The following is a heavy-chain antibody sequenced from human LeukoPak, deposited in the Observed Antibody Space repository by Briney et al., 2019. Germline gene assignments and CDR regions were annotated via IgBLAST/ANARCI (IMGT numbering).Heavy chain of an antibody. CDR1: GYTFTNYY. Sequence: GASVKVSCKASGYTFTNYYIHWVRQAPGQGLEWMGMIIPSDGLTTYAQKFQGRLTMTRDMSTSTVYMELSSLRSEDTALYYCATAGRRLFGVLIPLSFDYWGQGTLVTVSS. V-gene: IGHV1-46*01. CDR2: IIPSDGLT. J-gene: IGHJ4*02. D-gene: IGHD3-3*01. CDR3: ATAGRRLFGVLIPLSFDY.